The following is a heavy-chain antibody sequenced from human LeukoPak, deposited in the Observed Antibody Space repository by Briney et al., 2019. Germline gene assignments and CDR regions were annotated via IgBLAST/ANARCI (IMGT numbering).Heavy chain of an antibody. V-gene: IGHV1-2*02. D-gene: IGHD6-19*01. J-gene: IGHJ5*02. CDR2: INPNSGGT. CDR1: GYTFTGYH. CDR3: ARDSAYSSGWYYNWFDP. Sequence: ASVKVSCKASGYTFTGYHMHWVRQAPGQGLEWMGWINPNSGGTNYAQKFQGRVTMTRDTSISTAYMELSRLRSDDTAVYYCARDSAYSSGWYYNWFDPWGQGTLVTVSS.